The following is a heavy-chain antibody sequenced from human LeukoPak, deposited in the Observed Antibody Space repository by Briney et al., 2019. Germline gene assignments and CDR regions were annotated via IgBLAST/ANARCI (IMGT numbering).Heavy chain of an antibody. J-gene: IGHJ4*02. CDR2: IKQDGSEK. V-gene: IGHV3-7*01. Sequence: GGSLRLSCAASGFTFSSYWMSWVRQAPGKGLEWVANIKQDGSEKYYVDSVKGRFTISRDNAKNSLYLQMNSLRAEDTAVYYCARESGGYYDSSGQYYWGQGTLVTVSS. CDR3: ARESGGYYDSSGQYY. D-gene: IGHD3-22*01. CDR1: GFTFSSYW.